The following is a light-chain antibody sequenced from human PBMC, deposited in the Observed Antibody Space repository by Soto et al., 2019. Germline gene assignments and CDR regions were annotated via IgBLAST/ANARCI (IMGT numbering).Light chain of an antibody. J-gene: IGKJ1*01. Sequence: ELVLQQSPATMSVSPGERATLSCRASQSVSSNLAWYQQNPGQAPRLLIYGASTRATGIPARFCGSGSGTDFTLTISSLQSEDFAVYYCQQYNNWPWTFGQGTKVDIK. CDR2: GAS. V-gene: IGKV3-15*01. CDR1: QSVSSN. CDR3: QQYNNWPWT.